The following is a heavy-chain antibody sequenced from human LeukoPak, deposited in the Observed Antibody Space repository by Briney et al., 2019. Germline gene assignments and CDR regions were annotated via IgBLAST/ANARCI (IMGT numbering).Heavy chain of an antibody. D-gene: IGHD5-24*01. J-gene: IGHJ4*02. Sequence: GGSLRLSCAASGFTLSDYSMNWVRQAPGKGLEWISYIGIDSGNTNYADSVKGRFTISGDKAKNSLYLQMNSLRVEDTAVYYCARDYKYAFDNWGQGALVTVSS. CDR3: ARDYKYAFDN. CDR2: IGIDSGNT. CDR1: GFTLSDYS. V-gene: IGHV3-48*01.